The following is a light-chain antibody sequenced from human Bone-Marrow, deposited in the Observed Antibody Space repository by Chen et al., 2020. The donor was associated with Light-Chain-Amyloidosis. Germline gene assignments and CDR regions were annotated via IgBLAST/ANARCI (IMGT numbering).Light chain of an antibody. Sequence: HSALTQPAYVSGSPRQSITISCTGTSSDVGGYNYVSWYQQHPGKAPKLIIYDVTYRPSGVSDRYSTSKAGKTASRTISELQAEDEAAYYCSSFTRINSRVFGGGTILNVL. V-gene: IGLV2-14*03. J-gene: IGLJ2*01. CDR3: SSFTRINSRV. CDR2: DVT. CDR1: SSDVGGYNY.